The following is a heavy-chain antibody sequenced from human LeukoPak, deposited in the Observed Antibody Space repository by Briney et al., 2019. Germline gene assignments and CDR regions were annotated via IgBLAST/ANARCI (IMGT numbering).Heavy chain of an antibody. J-gene: IGHJ4*02. CDR3: AKARYCSSTSCYWDY. V-gene: IGHV3-9*03. Sequence: GGSLRLSCAASGFTFDDYAMHWVRQAPGKGLEWVSGISWNSGSIGYADSVKGRFTISRDNAKKSLYLQMNSLRAEDMALYYCAKARYCSSTSCYWDYWGQGTLVTVSS. CDR1: GFTFDDYA. D-gene: IGHD2-2*01. CDR2: ISWNSGSI.